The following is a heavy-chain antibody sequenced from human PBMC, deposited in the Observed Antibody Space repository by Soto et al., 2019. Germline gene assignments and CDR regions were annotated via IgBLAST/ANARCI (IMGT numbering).Heavy chain of an antibody. Sequence: QVQLVQSGAEVKKPGASVKVSCKASGYTFSSYYLHWVRQAPGQGLEWMGIINPSSGSTTYAQKFQGRVTVTRETSTGKIYMELSSLRSEDMAVYYCARALGTVVVLVPDTFVIGGQGTMVTVSS. V-gene: IGHV1-46*03. D-gene: IGHD2-15*01. CDR3: ARALGTVVVLVPDTFVI. CDR1: GYTFSSYY. J-gene: IGHJ3*02. CDR2: INPSSGST.